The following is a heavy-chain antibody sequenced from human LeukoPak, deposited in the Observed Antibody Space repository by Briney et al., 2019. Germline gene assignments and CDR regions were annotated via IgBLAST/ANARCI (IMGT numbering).Heavy chain of an antibody. Sequence: GGSLRLSCAASGFTFSSYTMNWVRQAPGKGLEWVSSINSISNYIHYADSVKGRFTISRDNAKNSLYLQMNSLRAEDTAVYYCARDSGSYSHDAFDIWGQGTMVTVSS. D-gene: IGHD1-26*01. CDR1: GFTFSSYT. V-gene: IGHV3-21*01. J-gene: IGHJ3*02. CDR3: ARDSGSYSHDAFDI. CDR2: INSISNYI.